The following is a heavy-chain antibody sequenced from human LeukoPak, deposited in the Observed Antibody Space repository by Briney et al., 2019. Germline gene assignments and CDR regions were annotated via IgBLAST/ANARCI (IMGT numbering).Heavy chain of an antibody. CDR1: GFTFSSYW. D-gene: IGHD3-16*01. V-gene: IGHV3-7*01. J-gene: IGHJ4*02. CDR2: IKQDGSEK. Sequence: GGSLRLSCAATGFTFSSYWMSWVRQAPGKGLEWVANIKQDGSEKDYVDSVKGRFTISRDNARKLLFLQMNSLRAEDTALYYCARDGYGLGIYYDRFDSWGQGTPVTVSS. CDR3: ARDGYGLGIYYDRFDS.